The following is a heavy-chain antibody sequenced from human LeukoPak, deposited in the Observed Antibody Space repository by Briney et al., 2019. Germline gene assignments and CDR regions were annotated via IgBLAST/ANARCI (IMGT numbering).Heavy chain of an antibody. CDR3: ARDRKYGDSYFDY. J-gene: IGHJ4*02. D-gene: IGHD4-17*01. CDR1: GGSFTMYY. Sequence: SETLSLTCTVSGGSFTMYYWSWIRQPAEKGLEWIGRIYTTGSTNYNPSLKSRVAMSVDTSKGQFSLKLSSVTAADTAVYYCARDRKYGDSYFDYWGQGILLTVSS. CDR2: IYTTGST. V-gene: IGHV4-4*07.